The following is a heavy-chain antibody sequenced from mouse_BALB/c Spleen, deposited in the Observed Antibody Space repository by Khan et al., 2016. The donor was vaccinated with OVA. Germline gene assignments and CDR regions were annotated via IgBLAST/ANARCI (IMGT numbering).Heavy chain of an antibody. CDR1: GLNIKDTY. CDR3: AKMARK. Sequence: MQLVESGAELVKSWATVTFSCTASGLNIKDTYMHWLKQWPEQDIEWSRRNVPPNGITKYAPNFQGKATITADTSSNTSYLQLNSLTSEDTAVYYCAKMARKWGQGTTLTVSS. V-gene: IGHV14-3*02. J-gene: IGHJ2*01. CDR2: NVPPNGIT.